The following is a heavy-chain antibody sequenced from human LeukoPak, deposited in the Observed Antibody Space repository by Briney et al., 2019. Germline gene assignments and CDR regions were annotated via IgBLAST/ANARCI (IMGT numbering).Heavy chain of an antibody. CDR3: ARESETSGWYDY. CDR1: GLIFDNYA. D-gene: IGHD1-26*01. CDR2: ISGDGGST. V-gene: IGHV3-43*02. J-gene: IGHJ5*01. Sequence: PGGSLRLSCAALGLIFDNYAIHWVRQAPGKGLEWVSLISGDGGSTFYADSVRGRFTISRDNTRKSLSLQMSSLRSEDTALYYCARESETSGWYDYWGQGTLVTVSS.